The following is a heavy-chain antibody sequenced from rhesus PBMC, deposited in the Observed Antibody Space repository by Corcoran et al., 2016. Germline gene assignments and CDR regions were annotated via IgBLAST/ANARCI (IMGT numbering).Heavy chain of an antibody. D-gene: IGHD3-34*01. V-gene: IGHV4-169*01. CDR1: GGSISSSY. Sequence: QLQLQESGPGLVKPSETLSVTCAVSGGSISSSYWSWIRQAPGKGLEWIGYIYGSGSSTNYNPSLTSRVTLSVDTSKNQLSLKLSAVTTADTAVYYCARASNWGDYSDGLDSWGQGVVVTVSS. CDR2: IYGSGSST. J-gene: IGHJ6*01. CDR3: ARASNWGDYSDGLDS.